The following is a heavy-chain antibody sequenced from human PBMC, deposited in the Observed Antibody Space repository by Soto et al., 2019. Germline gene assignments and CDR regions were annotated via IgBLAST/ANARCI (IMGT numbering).Heavy chain of an antibody. CDR1: GGSIGSGGYY. D-gene: IGHD3-9*01. V-gene: IGHV4-31*03. J-gene: IGHJ3*02. Sequence: PSETLSLTCTVSGGSIGSGGYYWNWIRQHPGKGLKWIGYIYYSGSTYYNPSLKSRVTISVDTSKNQFSLKLSSVTAADTAVYYCARGRYFDWPAPDAFDIWGQGTMVTVSS. CDR2: IYYSGST. CDR3: ARGRYFDWPAPDAFDI.